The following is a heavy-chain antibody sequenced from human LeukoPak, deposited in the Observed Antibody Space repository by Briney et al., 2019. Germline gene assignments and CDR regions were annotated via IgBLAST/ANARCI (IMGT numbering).Heavy chain of an antibody. CDR1: GLTFSRYA. Sequence: GGSLRLSCAASGLTFSRYAMSWVRQAPGKGLEWVSAISASGGSTYYADSVKGRFTISRDNSKNTLYLQMNSLRVEDTAVYYCAGGGALDYWGQGTLVTVSS. J-gene: IGHJ4*02. CDR2: ISASGGST. V-gene: IGHV3-23*01. D-gene: IGHD2-15*01. CDR3: AGGGALDY.